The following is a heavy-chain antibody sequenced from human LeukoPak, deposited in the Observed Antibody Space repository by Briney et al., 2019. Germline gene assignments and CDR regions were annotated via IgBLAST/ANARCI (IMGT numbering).Heavy chain of an antibody. J-gene: IGHJ4*02. CDR2: IDPSDSYT. CDR3: APSIVGATTGVS. CDR1: GYSFTSYW. Sequence: GESLKIPCKGSGYSFTSYWISWVRQMPGKGLEWMGRIDPSDSYTNYSPSFQGHVTISADKSISTAYLQWSSLKASDTAMYYCAPSIVGATTGVSWGQGTLVTVSS. D-gene: IGHD1-26*01. V-gene: IGHV5-10-1*01.